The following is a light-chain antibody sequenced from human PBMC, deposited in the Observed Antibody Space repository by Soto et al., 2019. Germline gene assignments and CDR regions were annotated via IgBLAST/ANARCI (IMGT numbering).Light chain of an antibody. Sequence: DIQMTQSPSTLSTSVGDRVTITCRASQSISAWLAWYQQKPGKAHKLLIYKASSLESGVPSRFSGSGSGTEFTLTIRSLQPDDFATYYSQQYNSDSRTFGQGNKVEIK. J-gene: IGKJ1*01. CDR2: KAS. V-gene: IGKV1-5*03. CDR1: QSISAW. CDR3: QQYNSDSRT.